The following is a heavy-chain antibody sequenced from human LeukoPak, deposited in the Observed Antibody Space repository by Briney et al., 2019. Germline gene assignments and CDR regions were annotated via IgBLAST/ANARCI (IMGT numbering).Heavy chain of an antibody. CDR1: GFTFSNYA. Sequence: GGSLRLSCAASGFTFSNYAMSWVRQAPGKGLEWVSIISGSGGSTYYADSVKGRFTISRDNSKNTLYLQMNNLRAEDTAAYYCAKGSRAQGHYFDFWGQGTLVTVSS. CDR2: ISGSGGST. J-gene: IGHJ4*02. CDR3: AKGSRAQGHYFDF. D-gene: IGHD3-10*01. V-gene: IGHV3-23*01.